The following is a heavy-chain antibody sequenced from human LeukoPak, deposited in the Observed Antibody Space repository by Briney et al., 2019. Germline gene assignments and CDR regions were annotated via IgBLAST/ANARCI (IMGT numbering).Heavy chain of an antibody. CDR1: GFTFSSYW. V-gene: IGHV3-7*01. Sequence: GGSLRLSCAASGFTFSSYWMTWVRQAPGRGLEWVASIKQDGSEQYYVDSVKGRFTISRDNAKNSLYLQMNSLRAEDTAVYYCARDRTFASWGQGTLVTVSS. D-gene: IGHD3-16*01. CDR2: IKQDGSEQ. CDR3: ARDRTFAS. J-gene: IGHJ4*02.